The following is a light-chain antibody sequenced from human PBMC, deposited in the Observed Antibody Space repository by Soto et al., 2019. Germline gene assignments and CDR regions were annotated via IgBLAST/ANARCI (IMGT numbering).Light chain of an antibody. V-gene: IGKV3-11*01. CDR2: DAS. CDR1: QSVSRK. CDR3: QQRSNWPRT. Sequence: EIVMTQSPVTLSVSPGERATLSCRASQSVSRKLVWYQQKPGQAPRLLIYDASNRATGIPARFSGSGSGTDFTLTISSLEPEDFAVYYCQQRSNWPRTFGQGTKVDIK. J-gene: IGKJ1*01.